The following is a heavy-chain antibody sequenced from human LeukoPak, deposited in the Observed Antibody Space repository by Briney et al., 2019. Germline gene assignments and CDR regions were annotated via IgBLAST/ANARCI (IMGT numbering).Heavy chain of an antibody. V-gene: IGHV4-59*01. CDR2: IYYSGST. J-gene: IGHJ1*01. Sequence: PSETLSLTCTVSGGSISSYYWSWIRQPPGKGLEWIGYIYYSGSTNYNPSLKSRVTISVDTSKNQFSLKLSSVTAADTAVYYCARWAGRGFQHWGQGTLVTVSS. CDR3: ARWAGRGFQH. D-gene: IGHD3-10*01. CDR1: GGSISSYY.